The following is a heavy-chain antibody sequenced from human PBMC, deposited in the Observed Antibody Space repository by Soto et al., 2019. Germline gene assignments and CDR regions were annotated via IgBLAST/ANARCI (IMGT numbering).Heavy chain of an antibody. V-gene: IGHV3-11*03. CDR1: GFIFSDYY. D-gene: IGHD1-26*01. Sequence: GGSLRLSCAASGFIFSDYYMSWIRQAPGKGLEWVSYISSRSSYTNYADSVKGRFTISRDNAKNSVYLQMNSLRAEDTAVYYCVSKGGSNPIENWGQGTLVTVSS. J-gene: IGHJ4*02. CDR2: ISSRSSYT. CDR3: VSKGGSNPIEN.